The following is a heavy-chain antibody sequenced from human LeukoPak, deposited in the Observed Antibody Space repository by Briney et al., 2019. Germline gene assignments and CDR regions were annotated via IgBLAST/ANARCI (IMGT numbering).Heavy chain of an antibody. J-gene: IGHJ4*02. Sequence: GASLRLSCEASGFTFSSYGMSWVRQAPGKGLEWVSVIGGGGATTYYADSVKGRFTISRDNSKNTQDLQMNSLRAEDTAVYYCAKGWSQFDYWGQGTPVTVSS. V-gene: IGHV3-23*01. D-gene: IGHD2-8*01. CDR2: IGGGGATT. CDR1: GFTFSSYG. CDR3: AKGWSQFDY.